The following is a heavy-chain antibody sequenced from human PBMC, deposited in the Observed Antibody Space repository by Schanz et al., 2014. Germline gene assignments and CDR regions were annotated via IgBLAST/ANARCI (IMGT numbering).Heavy chain of an antibody. V-gene: IGHV3-23*04. CDR2: LTGSGGGT. J-gene: IGHJ3*02. CDR1: GFTFSTYA. D-gene: IGHD3-10*01. CDR3: ERDQYAFGSGNPFDI. Sequence: EVQLVESGGGLVKPGESLRLSCVASGFTFSTYAMSWVRQAPGKGPEWVSSLTGSGGGTYYADSVKGRFAISRDNPKKTLYLQMNNLSAEDTAVYYCERDQYAFGSGNPFDIWGQGTMVTVSS.